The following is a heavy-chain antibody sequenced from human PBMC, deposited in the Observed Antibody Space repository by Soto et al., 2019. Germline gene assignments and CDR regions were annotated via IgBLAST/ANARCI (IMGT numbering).Heavy chain of an antibody. J-gene: IGHJ6*03. D-gene: IGHD6-13*01. CDR3: ARQIAAAGLNMDV. Sequence: GGSLRLSCAASGFTFSSYWMSWVRQAPGKGLEWVANIKQDGSEKYYVDSVKGRFTISRDNAKNSLYLQMNSLRAEDTAVYYCARQIAAAGLNMDVWGKGTTVTVSS. CDR1: GFTFSSYW. CDR2: IKQDGSEK. V-gene: IGHV3-7*01.